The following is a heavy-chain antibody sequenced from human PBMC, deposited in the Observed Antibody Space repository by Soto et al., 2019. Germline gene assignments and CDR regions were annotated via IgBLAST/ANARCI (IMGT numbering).Heavy chain of an antibody. J-gene: IGHJ4*02. D-gene: IGHD6-19*01. CDR1: GYTFTYRY. Sequence: ASVKVSCKASGYTFTYRYLHWVRQAPGQGLEWMGWISAYNGNTNYAQKLQGRVTMTTDTSTSTAYVELGSLRSDDTAVYYCASQGLAVAGTHYFDYWGQGTLVTVSS. CDR2: ISAYNGNT. CDR3: ASQGLAVAGTHYFDY. V-gene: IGHV1-18*04.